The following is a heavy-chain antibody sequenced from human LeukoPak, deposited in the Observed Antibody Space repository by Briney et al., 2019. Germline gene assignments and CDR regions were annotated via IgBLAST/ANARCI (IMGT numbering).Heavy chain of an antibody. D-gene: IGHD3-3*01. V-gene: IGHV3-23*01. CDR3: AKVNPITIFGVVMRPYYFDY. Sequence: GGSLRLSCAASGFTFSNYAMTWVRQAPAKGLEWVSTIIGSGGSTYYADSVKGRFTISRDNSKNTLYLQMNSLRAEDTAVYYCAKVNPITIFGVVMRPYYFDYWGQGTLVTVSS. J-gene: IGHJ4*02. CDR2: IIGSGGST. CDR1: GFTFSNYA.